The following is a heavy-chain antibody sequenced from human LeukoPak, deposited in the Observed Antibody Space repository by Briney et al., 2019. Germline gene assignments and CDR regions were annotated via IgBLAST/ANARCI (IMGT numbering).Heavy chain of an antibody. CDR3: ARNGDYYEKSGYYYLFDF. CDR2: IYYSGSA. J-gene: IGHJ4*02. CDR1: GVSIRSSYYY. V-gene: IGHV4-61*01. D-gene: IGHD3-22*01. Sequence: SETLSLTCTVSGVSIRSSYYYWSWIRQPPGKGLEYIGYIYYSGSANYNPSLKSRVTISVDPSKNQFSLKLSSVTAADTAVYYCARNGDYYEKSGYYYLFDFWGQGTLVTVSS.